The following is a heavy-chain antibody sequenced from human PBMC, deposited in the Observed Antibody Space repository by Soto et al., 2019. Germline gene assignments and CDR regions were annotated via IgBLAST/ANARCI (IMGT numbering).Heavy chain of an antibody. D-gene: IGHD6-19*01. Sequence: SQTLSLPCAISGDSVSSNSAAWNWIRQSPSRGLEWLGRTYYRSKWYNDYAVTVKSRITINPDTSKNQFSLQLNSVTPEDTAVYYCARAPYSSGWYTGNWFDPWGQGTLVTVSS. V-gene: IGHV6-1*01. J-gene: IGHJ5*02. CDR1: GDSVSSNSAA. CDR2: TYYRSKWYN. CDR3: ARAPYSSGWYTGNWFDP.